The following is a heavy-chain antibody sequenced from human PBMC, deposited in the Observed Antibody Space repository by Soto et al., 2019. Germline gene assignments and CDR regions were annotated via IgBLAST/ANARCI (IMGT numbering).Heavy chain of an antibody. J-gene: IGHJ4*02. Sequence: GGSLRLSCAASGFTFSSYAMSWVRQAPGKGLEWVSAISSSGGSTYYADSVKGRFTISRDNSKNTLHLQMNSLRAEDTAVYYCAKETVSSDSGYAGYFDYWGQGTLVTVSS. V-gene: IGHV3-23*01. CDR2: ISSSGGST. CDR3: AKETVSSDSGYAGYFDY. D-gene: IGHD5-12*01. CDR1: GFTFSSYA.